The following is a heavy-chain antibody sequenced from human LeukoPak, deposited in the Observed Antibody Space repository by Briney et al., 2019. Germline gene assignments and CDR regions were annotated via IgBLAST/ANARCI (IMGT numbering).Heavy chain of an antibody. CDR3: ARDRPPYYYYGMDV. CDR2: IYYSGST. V-gene: IGHV4-39*07. J-gene: IGHJ6*02. Sequence: SETLSLTCTVSGGSISSSSYYWGWIRQPPGKGLEWIGSIYYSGSTYYNPSLKSRVTISVDTSKNQFSLKLSSVTAADTAVYYCARDRPPYYYYGMDVWGQGTTVTVSS. CDR1: GGSISSSSYY.